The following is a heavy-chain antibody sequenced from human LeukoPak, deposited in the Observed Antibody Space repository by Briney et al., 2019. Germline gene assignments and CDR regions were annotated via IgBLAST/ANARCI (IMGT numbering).Heavy chain of an antibody. D-gene: IGHD3-22*01. CDR1: GGTFSSYA. J-gene: IGHJ2*01. CDR3: ATLGRDYYDSSGLYWYFDL. CDR2: IIPILGIA. Sequence: ASVKVSCKASGGTFSSYAISWVRQAPGQGLEWMGRIIPILGIANYAQKFQGRVTITADKSTSTAYMELSSLRSEDTAVYYCATLGRDYYDSSGLYWYFDLWGRGTLVTVSS. V-gene: IGHV1-69*04.